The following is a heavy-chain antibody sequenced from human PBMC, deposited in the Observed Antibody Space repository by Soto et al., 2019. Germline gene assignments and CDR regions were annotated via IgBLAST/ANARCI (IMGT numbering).Heavy chain of an antibody. CDR1: GFMFSSYA. CDR3: ARAGGLVVDY. Sequence: QVQLVESGGGVVQPGRSLRLSCAASGFMFSSYAMHWVRQAPGKGLEWVAVKTYDGSNKYYADSVKGRFTISRDNSKTTLYLQTNSLRAADTAVYYCARAGGLVVDYWGQGTLVTVSS. D-gene: IGHD1-26*01. J-gene: IGHJ4*02. V-gene: IGHV3-30-3*01. CDR2: KTYDGSNK.